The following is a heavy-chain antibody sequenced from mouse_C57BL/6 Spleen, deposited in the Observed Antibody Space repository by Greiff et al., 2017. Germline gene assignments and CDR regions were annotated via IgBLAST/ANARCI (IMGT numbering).Heavy chain of an antibody. Sequence: VQLQQSGPVLVKPGASVKMSCKASGYTFTDYYMNWVKQSHGKSLEWIGVINPYNGGTSYNQKFKGKATLTVDKSSSTAYMELNSLTSEDSAVYYCAPITTVVATGNYFDYWGQGTTLTVSS. D-gene: IGHD1-1*01. V-gene: IGHV1-19*01. CDR3: APITTVVATGNYFDY. J-gene: IGHJ2*01. CDR2: INPYNGGT. CDR1: GYTFTDYY.